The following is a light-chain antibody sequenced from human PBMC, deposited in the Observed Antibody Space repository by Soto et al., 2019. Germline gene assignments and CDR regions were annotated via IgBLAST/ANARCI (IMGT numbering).Light chain of an antibody. Sequence: QAVVTQEPSLTVSPGGTVTLTCGSSTGAVTSGHYPYWFQQRPGQAPRTLISDTSNRHSWTPARFSGSLLGGKAALTLSGAQPEDEADYYCLLSFSGVEVFAGGTKVTVL. V-gene: IGLV7-46*01. CDR3: LLSFSGVEV. CDR2: DTS. CDR1: TGAVTSGHY. J-gene: IGLJ2*01.